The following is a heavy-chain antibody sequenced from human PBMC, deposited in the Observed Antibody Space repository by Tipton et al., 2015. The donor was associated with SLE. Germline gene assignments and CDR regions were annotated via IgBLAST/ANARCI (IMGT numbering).Heavy chain of an antibody. CDR3: ARTAGRSVKLWYFDL. CDR1: GGSISNFY. V-gene: IGHV4-59*04. J-gene: IGHJ2*01. D-gene: IGHD5-18*01. Sequence: TLSLTCIVSGGSISNFYWSWIRQPPGKGLEWIGHIYYGGTIYYNPSLKSRVTMSIDTSKNQFSLKLSSVTDVDTAVYYCARTAGRSVKLWYFDLWGRGTLVTVSS. CDR2: IYYGGTI.